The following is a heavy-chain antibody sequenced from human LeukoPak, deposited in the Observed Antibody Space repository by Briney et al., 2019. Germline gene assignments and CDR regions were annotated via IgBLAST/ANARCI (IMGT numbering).Heavy chain of an antibody. Sequence: SETLSLTCAVYGGSFSGYYWSWIRQPPGKGLEWIGEINHSGSTNYNPSLKSRVTISVNTSKNQFSLKLSSVTAADTAVYYCARAEIKLYNQRRYYFDYWGQGTLVTVSS. CDR1: GGSFSGYY. V-gene: IGHV4-34*01. J-gene: IGHJ4*02. CDR3: ARAEIKLYNQRRYYFDY. D-gene: IGHD3-16*02. CDR2: INHSGST.